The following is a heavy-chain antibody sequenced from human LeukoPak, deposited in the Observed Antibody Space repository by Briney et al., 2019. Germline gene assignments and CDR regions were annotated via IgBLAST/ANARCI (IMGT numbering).Heavy chain of an antibody. Sequence: ASVKVSCKASGYTFTSYSMHWVRQAPGQGLEWMGIINPSGGSTSHAQKFQGRVTMTRVTSTSTVYMELSSLRSEDTAVYYCARAPGVYDSSGYGYWGQGTLVTVSS. CDR2: INPSGGST. D-gene: IGHD3-22*01. J-gene: IGHJ4*02. V-gene: IGHV1-46*01. CDR1: GYTFTSYS. CDR3: ARAPGVYDSSGYGY.